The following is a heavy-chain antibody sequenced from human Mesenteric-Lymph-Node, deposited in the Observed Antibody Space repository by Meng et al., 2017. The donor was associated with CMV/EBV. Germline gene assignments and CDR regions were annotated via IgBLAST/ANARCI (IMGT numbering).Heavy chain of an antibody. CDR3: ARQDYFSSGTYFTDFDY. J-gene: IGHJ4*02. CDR2: IYPRDSDT. Sequence: YGFATYWIDWVRQMPGKGLEWMGIIYPRDSDTRYSPSFQGQVTISADKSTSTAYLQLSTLKASDTAMYYCARQDYFSSGTYFTDFDYWGQGTLVTVSS. D-gene: IGHD3-10*01. CDR1: YGFATYW. V-gene: IGHV5-51*01.